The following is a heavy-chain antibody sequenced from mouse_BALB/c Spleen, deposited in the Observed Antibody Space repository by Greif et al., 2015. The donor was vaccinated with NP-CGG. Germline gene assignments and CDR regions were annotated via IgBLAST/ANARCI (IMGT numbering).Heavy chain of an antibody. CDR2: ISSGGSYT. D-gene: IGHD2-4*01. J-gene: IGHJ3*01. V-gene: IGHV5-6*02. Sequence: EVKLVESGGDLVKPGGSLKLSCAASGFTFSSYGMSWVRQTPDKRLEWVATISSGGSYTYYPDSVKGRFTISRDNAKNTLYLQMSSLKSEDTAMYYCARLGITTGSWFAYWGQGTLVTVSA. CDR1: GFTFSSYG. CDR3: ARLGITTGSWFAY.